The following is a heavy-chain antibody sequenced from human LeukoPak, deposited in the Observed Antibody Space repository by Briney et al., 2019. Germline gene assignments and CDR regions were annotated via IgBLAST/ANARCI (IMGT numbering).Heavy chain of an antibody. V-gene: IGHV3-7*01. J-gene: IGHJ4*02. CDR2: IKEDGSEK. CDR1: GFTFSSYW. CDR3: ARDRSRCYY. Sequence: PGGSLRLSCAASGFTFSSYWMSWVRQAPGKGLEWVATIKEDGSEKYYVDPVKGRFTISRDNAKNSLYLQMNSLRAEDTAVYYCARDRSRCYYWGQGTLVTVSS.